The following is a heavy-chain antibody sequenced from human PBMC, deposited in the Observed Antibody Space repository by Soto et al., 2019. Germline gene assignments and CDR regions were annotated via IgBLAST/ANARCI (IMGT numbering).Heavy chain of an antibody. CDR3: ASLAAPRSNYYYGMDV. V-gene: IGHV3-23*01. CDR1: GFTFSSYA. J-gene: IGHJ6*02. Sequence: GGSLRLSCAASGFTFSSYAMSWVRQAPGKGLEWVSAISGSGGSTYYADSVKGRFTISRDNSKNTLYLQMNSLRAEDTAVYYCASLAAPRSNYYYGMDVWGQGTTVTVSS. CDR2: ISGSGGST. D-gene: IGHD6-6*01.